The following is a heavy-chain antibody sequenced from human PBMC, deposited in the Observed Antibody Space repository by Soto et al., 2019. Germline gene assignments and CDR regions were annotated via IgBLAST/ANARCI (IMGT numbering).Heavy chain of an antibody. Sequence: PGGSLRLSCAAAGFTFSSYWMHWVRQAPGKGLVWVSRINSDGSSTSYADSVKGRFTISRDNAKNTLYLQMNSLRAEDTAVYYCARVTEDILTGYYNYYYYYMDAWGKGTTVTVS. J-gene: IGHJ6*03. D-gene: IGHD3-9*01. CDR2: INSDGSST. CDR3: ARVTEDILTGYYNYYYYYMDA. V-gene: IGHV3-74*01. CDR1: GFTFSSYW.